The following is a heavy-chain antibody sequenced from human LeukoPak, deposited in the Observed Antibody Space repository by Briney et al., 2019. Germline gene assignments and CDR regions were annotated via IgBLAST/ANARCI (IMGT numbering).Heavy chain of an antibody. V-gene: IGHV1-69*13. CDR2: IIPIFGTA. CDR1: GYTFTSYG. J-gene: IGHJ4*02. Sequence: SVKVSCKASGYTFTSYGISWVRQAPGQGLEWMGGIIPIFGTANYAQKFQGRVTITADESTSTAYMELSSLRSEDTAVYYCASADRDPYYYDSSGYYVPFDYWGQGTLVTVSS. D-gene: IGHD3-22*01. CDR3: ASADRDPYYYDSSGYYVPFDY.